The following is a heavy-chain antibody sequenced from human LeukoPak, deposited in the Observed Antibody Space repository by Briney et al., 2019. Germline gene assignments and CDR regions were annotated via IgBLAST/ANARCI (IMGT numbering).Heavy chain of an antibody. Sequence: ASVKVSCKASGYTFTSYGISWVRQAPGQGLEWMGWINTNTGNPTYAQGFTGRFVFSLDTSVSTAYLQISSLKAEDTAVYYCARDLGITIFGVVPGAFDIWGQGTMVTVSS. CDR2: INTNTGNP. D-gene: IGHD3-3*01. J-gene: IGHJ3*02. CDR3: ARDLGITIFGVVPGAFDI. CDR1: GYTFTSYG. V-gene: IGHV7-4-1*02.